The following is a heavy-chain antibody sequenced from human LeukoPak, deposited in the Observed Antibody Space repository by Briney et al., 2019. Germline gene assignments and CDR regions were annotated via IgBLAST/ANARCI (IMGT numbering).Heavy chain of an antibody. CDR2: IYYSGST. D-gene: IGHD3-22*01. J-gene: IGHJ3*02. Sequence: SETLSLTCTVSGGSISSYYWSWIRQPPGKGLEWIGYIYYSGSTNYNPSLKSRVTISVDTSKNQFSLKLSSVTAADTAVYYCARPGFGRYYYDSSGTRLYAFDIWGQGTMVTVSS. CDR1: GGSISSYY. V-gene: IGHV4-59*01. CDR3: ARPGFGRYYYDSSGTRLYAFDI.